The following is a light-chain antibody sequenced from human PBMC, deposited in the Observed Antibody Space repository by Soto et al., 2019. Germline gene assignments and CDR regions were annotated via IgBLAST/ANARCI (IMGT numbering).Light chain of an antibody. V-gene: IGKV3-15*01. Sequence: EIVMTQSPATLSVSPGGRTTLSCRASQSVSSNLAWYQQKPGQAPRLLIYGAATRATGIPARFSGSGSGTEFTLTISSLHSEDFAVYYCQQYNNWPPVTFGQGTRLEI. CDR3: QQYNNWPPVT. CDR2: GAA. CDR1: QSVSSN. J-gene: IGKJ5*01.